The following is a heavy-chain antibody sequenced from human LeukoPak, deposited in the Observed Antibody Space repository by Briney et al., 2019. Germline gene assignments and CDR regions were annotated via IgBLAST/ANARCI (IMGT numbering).Heavy chain of an antibody. CDR1: GFTFSSYA. V-gene: IGHV3-30*18. Sequence: PGRSLRLSCAASGFTFSSYAMHWVRQAPGKGLEWVAVISYDGSNKYYADSAKGRFTISRDNSKNTLYLQMNSLRAEDTAVYYCAKNGLQWEPHGLFGYWGQGTLVTVSS. J-gene: IGHJ4*02. D-gene: IGHD1-26*01. CDR3: AKNGLQWEPHGLFGY. CDR2: ISYDGSNK.